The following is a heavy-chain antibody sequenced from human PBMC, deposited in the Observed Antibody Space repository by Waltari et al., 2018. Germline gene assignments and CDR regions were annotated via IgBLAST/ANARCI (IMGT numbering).Heavy chain of an antibody. D-gene: IGHD3-10*01. CDR2: VSGTGGLK. CDR3: AKPARGVIEDWFDS. J-gene: IGHJ5*01. Sequence: EVQLLQSGGGLVPHGGSLKLSCVASGFTFSRFARGWVRQAPGKGLEWVLGVSGTGGLKYYADSVKGRFTISRDNAKNTVYLEISSLRADDTAVYYCAKPARGVIEDWFDSWGQGSLVSVSS. V-gene: IGHV3-23*01. CDR1: GFTFSRFA.